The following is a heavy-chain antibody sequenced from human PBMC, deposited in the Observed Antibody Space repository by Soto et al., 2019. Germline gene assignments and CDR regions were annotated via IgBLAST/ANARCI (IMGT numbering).Heavy chain of an antibody. D-gene: IGHD3-10*01. V-gene: IGHV3-7*01. CDR2: IKQDGSEK. CDR3: ARGRVLLWFGESTP. J-gene: IGHJ4*02. CDR1: GFTFSSYW. Sequence: GGSLRLSCAASGFTFSSYWMSWVRQAPGKGLEWVANIKQDGSEKYYVDSVKGRFTISRDNAKNSLYLQMNSLRAEDTAVYYCARGRVLLWFGESTPWGQGTLVTVSS.